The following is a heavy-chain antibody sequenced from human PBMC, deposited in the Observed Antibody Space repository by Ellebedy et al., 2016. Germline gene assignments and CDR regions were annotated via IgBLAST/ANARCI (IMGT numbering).Heavy chain of an antibody. CDR2: IYPGDSDT. J-gene: IGHJ4*02. V-gene: IGHV5-51*01. CDR1: GYSFTSYW. CDR3: ARQGGGCHGGSCYSNPGDFDY. Sequence: GESLKISCKGSGYSFTSYWIGWVRQMPGKGLEWMGIIYPGDSDTGYSPSFQGQVTISADKSISTAYLQWSSLKASDTAMYYCARQGGGCHGGSCYSNPGDFDYWGQGTLVTVSS. D-gene: IGHD2-15*01.